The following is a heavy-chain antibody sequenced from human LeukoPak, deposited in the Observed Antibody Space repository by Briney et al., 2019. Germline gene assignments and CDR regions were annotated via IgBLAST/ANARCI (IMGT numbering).Heavy chain of an antibody. CDR3: AKGRRIAVAGNFDY. Sequence: GGSLRLSCAASGFTFSSYAMSWVRQAPGKGLEWVSAISGSGGSTYYADSVKGRFTISRDNAKNSLYLQMNSLRAEDTALYYCAKGRRIAVAGNFDYWGQGTLVTVSS. D-gene: IGHD6-19*01. CDR1: GFTFSSYA. V-gene: IGHV3-23*01. J-gene: IGHJ4*02. CDR2: ISGSGGST.